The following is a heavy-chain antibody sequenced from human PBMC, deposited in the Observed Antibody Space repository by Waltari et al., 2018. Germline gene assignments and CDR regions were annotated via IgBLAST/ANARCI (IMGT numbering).Heavy chain of an antibody. J-gene: IGHJ4*02. V-gene: IGHV4-39*01. CDR3: ASSLIIVGAEDY. Sequence: QLQLQESGPGLVKPSETLSLTCTVSGGSISSSSYYWGWIRQPPGKGLECLGSIYCSGLTYYNPFLKMRVTISVDTSKIHFSLKRSAMTAADTAVYYCASSLIIVGAEDYWGQGTLFTVSS. CDR2: IYCSGLT. D-gene: IGHD1-26*01. CDR1: GGSISSSSYY.